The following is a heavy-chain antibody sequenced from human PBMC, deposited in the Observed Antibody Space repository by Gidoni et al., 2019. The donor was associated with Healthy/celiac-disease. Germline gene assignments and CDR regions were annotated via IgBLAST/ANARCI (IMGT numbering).Heavy chain of an antibody. D-gene: IGHD5-12*01. CDR3: AKGERLVATSPGMDV. J-gene: IGHJ6*02. Sequence: QVQLVESGGGVVQPGRSLRLSCAASGFTFSSLGMHWVRQAPGKGLGWVAVISYDGSNKYYADSVKGRFTISRDNSKNPLYLQMNSLRAEDTAVYYCAKGERLVATSPGMDVWGQGTTVTVSS. CDR1: GFTFSSLG. CDR2: ISYDGSNK. V-gene: IGHV3-30*18.